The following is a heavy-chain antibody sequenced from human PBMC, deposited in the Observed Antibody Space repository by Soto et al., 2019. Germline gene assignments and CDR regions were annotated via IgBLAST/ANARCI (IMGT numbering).Heavy chain of an antibody. Sequence: ASVKVSCKASGGTFSSYAISWVRQAPGQGLEWMGGIIPIFGTANYAQKFQGRVTITADESTSTAYMELSSLRSEDTAVYYCARLNGQLGDAFDIWGQGTMVTVSS. CDR2: IIPIFGTA. J-gene: IGHJ3*02. CDR1: GGTFSSYA. D-gene: IGHD6-6*01. V-gene: IGHV1-69*13. CDR3: ARLNGQLGDAFDI.